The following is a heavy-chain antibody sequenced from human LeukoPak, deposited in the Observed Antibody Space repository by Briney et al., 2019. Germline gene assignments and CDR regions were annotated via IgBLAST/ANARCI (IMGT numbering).Heavy chain of an antibody. D-gene: IGHD3-22*01. V-gene: IGHV1-18*01. Sequence: ASVKVSCKASGYTFTSYGISWVRQAPGQGLEWMGWISAYNGNTNYAQKLQGRVTMTTDTSTSTAYMELRSLRSDDTAVYYCAKRLGSGHYEYYFDYWGQGTLVTVSS. CDR3: AKRLGSGHYEYYFDY. CDR2: ISAYNGNT. CDR1: GYTFTSYG. J-gene: IGHJ4*02.